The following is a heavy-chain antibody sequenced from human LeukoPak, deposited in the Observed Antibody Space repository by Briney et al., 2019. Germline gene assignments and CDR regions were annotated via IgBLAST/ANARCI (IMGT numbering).Heavy chain of an antibody. CDR2: ISAYNGNT. CDR3: ARDLRKVVAILVGQYYFDY. J-gene: IGHJ4*02. V-gene: IGHV1-18*01. D-gene: IGHD2-15*01. Sequence: MGWISAYNGNTNYAQKLQGKVTMTTDTYTSTAYMGLRRLRSDDPAVYYCARDLRKVVAILVGQYYFDYWGQGTLVTVSS.